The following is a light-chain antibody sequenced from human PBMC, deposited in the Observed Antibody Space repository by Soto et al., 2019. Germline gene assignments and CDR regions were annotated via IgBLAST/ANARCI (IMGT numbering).Light chain of an antibody. Sequence: EIVLTQSPATLSLSPGERATLSCRASQYVSSFLAWYQQKAGQAPRLLIYDASNRATGIPARFSGSGSGTDFTLTINSLHPEDFATYYCQQSYSTPITFGQGTKVDIK. CDR2: DAS. V-gene: IGKV3-11*01. J-gene: IGKJ1*01. CDR1: QYVSSF. CDR3: QQSYSTPIT.